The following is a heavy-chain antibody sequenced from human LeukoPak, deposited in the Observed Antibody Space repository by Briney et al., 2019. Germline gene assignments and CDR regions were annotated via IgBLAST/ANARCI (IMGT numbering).Heavy chain of an antibody. Sequence: ASVKVSCKASGGTFSSYAISWVRQAPGQGLEWMGGIIPIFGTANYAQKFQGRVTITADESTSTAYMELSSLRSEDTAVYYCARDYYDSSGYYVSPPYFDYWGQGTLVTVSS. CDR3: ARDYYDSSGYYVSPPYFDY. J-gene: IGHJ4*02. CDR1: GGTFSSYA. V-gene: IGHV1-69*13. CDR2: IIPIFGTA. D-gene: IGHD3-22*01.